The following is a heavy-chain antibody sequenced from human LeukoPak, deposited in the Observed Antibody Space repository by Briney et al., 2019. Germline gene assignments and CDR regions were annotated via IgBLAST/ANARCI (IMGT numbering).Heavy chain of an antibody. CDR1: GYTFTGYY. CDR3: ARGGGVFDI. D-gene: IGHD3-10*01. J-gene: IGHJ3*02. V-gene: IGHV1-8*03. CDR2: MNPNSGNT. Sequence: ASVKVSCKASGYTFTGYYMHWVRQAPGQGLEWMGWMNPNSGNTNYAQKFQGGVTITRNTSISTAYMELSSLRSEDTAVYYCARGGGVFDIWGQGTMVTVSS.